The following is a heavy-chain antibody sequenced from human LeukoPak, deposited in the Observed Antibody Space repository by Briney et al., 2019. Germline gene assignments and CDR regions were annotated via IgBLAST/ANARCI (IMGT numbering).Heavy chain of an antibody. V-gene: IGHV1-2*02. CDR2: INPNSGGT. CDR3: ARDPGAAVFDY. CDR1: GYTFTGYY. Sequence: ASVKVSCKASGYTFTGYYMHWVRQAPGQGLEWMGWINPNSGGTNYAQKFQGRVTMTRDTSTTTAYLEVRTLTSDDTAVYYCARDPGAAVFDYWGQGALVAVSS. J-gene: IGHJ4*02. D-gene: IGHD2-15*01.